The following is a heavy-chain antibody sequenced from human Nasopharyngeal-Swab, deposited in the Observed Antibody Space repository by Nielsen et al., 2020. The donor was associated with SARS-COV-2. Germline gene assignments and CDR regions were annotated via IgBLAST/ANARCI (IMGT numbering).Heavy chain of an antibody. CDR3: ASEMAPPYYFDY. Sequence: SETLSLTCTVSGGSVSSGSYYWSWIRQHPGKGLEWIGYIYYSGSTYYNPSLKSRVTISVDTSKNQFSLKLSSVTAADTAVYYCASEMAPPYYFDYWGQGTLVTVSS. CDR2: IYYSGST. J-gene: IGHJ4*02. D-gene: IGHD5-24*01. V-gene: IGHV4-31*03. CDR1: GGSVSSGSYY.